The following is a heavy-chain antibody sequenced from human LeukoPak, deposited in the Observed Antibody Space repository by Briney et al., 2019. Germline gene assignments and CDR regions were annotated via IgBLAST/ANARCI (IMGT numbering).Heavy chain of an antibody. J-gene: IGHJ5*02. CDR1: GYSFTSYW. D-gene: IGHD1-26*01. CDR2: IDPSDSYT. CDR3: ARRVGATGWFAP. V-gene: IGHV5-10-1*01. Sequence: GESLKISCPGSGYSFTSYWISWVRQMPGKGLEWMGRIDPSDSYTNYSPSFQGHVTISADKSISTAYLQWSSLKASDTAMYYCARRVGATGWFAPWGQRTLVTVSS.